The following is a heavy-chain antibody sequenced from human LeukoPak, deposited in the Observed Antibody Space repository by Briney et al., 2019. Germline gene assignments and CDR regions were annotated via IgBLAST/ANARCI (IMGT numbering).Heavy chain of an antibody. CDR3: ARDRLDIVVVVAATLDYGMDV. Sequence: ASMEDSCKASGNTSTSYYMYCARQAPGQRLKWMGIINPSGGSTSYAQKFQGRVTMTRDTSTSTVYMELSSLRSEDTAVYYCARDRLDIVVVVAATLDYGMDVWGQGTTVTVSS. D-gene: IGHD2-15*01. CDR1: GNTSTSYY. J-gene: IGHJ6*02. CDR2: INPSGGST. V-gene: IGHV1-46*01.